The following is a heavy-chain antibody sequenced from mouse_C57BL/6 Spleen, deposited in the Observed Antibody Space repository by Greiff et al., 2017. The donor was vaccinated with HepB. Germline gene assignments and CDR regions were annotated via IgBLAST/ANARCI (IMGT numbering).Heavy chain of an antibody. CDR3: AREDYYGSDY. CDR1: GFTFSSYA. J-gene: IGHJ2*01. D-gene: IGHD1-1*01. CDR2: ISDGGSYT. Sequence: EVNLVESGGGLVKPGGSLKLSCAASGFTFSSYAMSWVRQTPEKRLEWVATISDGGSYTYYPDNVKGRFTISRDNAKNNLYLQMSHLKSEDTAMYYCAREDYYGSDYWGQGTTLTVSS. V-gene: IGHV5-4*01.